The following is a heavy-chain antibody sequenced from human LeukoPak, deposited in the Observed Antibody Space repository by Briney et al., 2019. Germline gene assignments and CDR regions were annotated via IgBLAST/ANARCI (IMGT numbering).Heavy chain of an antibody. D-gene: IGHD6-19*01. CDR1: GFTFNSYA. V-gene: IGHV3-23*01. Sequence: QPGGSLRLSCAASGFTFNSYAMSWVRQAPGKGLEWVSTISDGGDTTHYTDSVKGRFTMSRDNSKNTLYLQMNTLRAEDTAVYYCAKGWSRGWLDYWGQGTLVTVSS. CDR3: AKGWSRGWLDY. CDR2: ISDGGDTT. J-gene: IGHJ4*02.